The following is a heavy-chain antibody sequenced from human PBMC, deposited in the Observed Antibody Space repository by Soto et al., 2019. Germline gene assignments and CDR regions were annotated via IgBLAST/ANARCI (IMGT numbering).Heavy chain of an antibody. J-gene: IGHJ5*02. CDR2: VNDSGDRT. CDR1: GFCFTSYA. Sequence: GALRVSSVVAGFCFTSYAIGWVRQSPGGGLEWFSSVNDSGDRTYYADSVKGRFTISRDNSKNTLYLQMKSMRAEDTALYYCVTDPQSSGWSDNWYDPWGQGTGFTVSS. V-gene: IGHV3-23*01. CDR3: VTDPQSSGWSDNWYDP. D-gene: IGHD6-19*01.